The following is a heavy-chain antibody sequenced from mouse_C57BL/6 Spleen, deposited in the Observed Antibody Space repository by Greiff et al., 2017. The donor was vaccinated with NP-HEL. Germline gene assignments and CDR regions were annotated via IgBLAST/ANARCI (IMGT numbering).Heavy chain of an antibody. D-gene: IGHD2-2*01. Sequence: EVKLVESGGGLVKPGGSLKLSCAASGFTFSDYGMHWVRQAPEKGLAWVAYISSGSSTIYSADTVKGRFTISRDNAKNTLFLQMTSLRSEDTAMYYCAGYDGYWGQGTTLTVSS. J-gene: IGHJ2*01. V-gene: IGHV5-17*01. CDR3: AGYDGY. CDR2: ISSGSSTI. CDR1: GFTFSDYG.